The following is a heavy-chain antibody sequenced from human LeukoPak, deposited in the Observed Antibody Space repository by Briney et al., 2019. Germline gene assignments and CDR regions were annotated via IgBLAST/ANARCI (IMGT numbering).Heavy chain of an antibody. D-gene: IGHD2-15*01. V-gene: IGHV4-34*01. J-gene: IGHJ4*02. CDR3: SCGSGPYFDY. Sequence: SETLSLTCAVYGGSFSGYYWSWIRPPPGKGLEWIGEINHSGSTNYNPSLKSRVTISVDTSKNQFSLKLSSVTAADTAVYYCSCGSGPYFDYWGQGTLVTVSS. CDR1: GGSFSGYY. CDR2: INHSGST.